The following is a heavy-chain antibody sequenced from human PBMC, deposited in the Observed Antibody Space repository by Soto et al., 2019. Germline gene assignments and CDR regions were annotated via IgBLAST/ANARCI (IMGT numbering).Heavy chain of an antibody. V-gene: IGHV1-46*01. CDR2: MNPSGDRK. CDR3: ARGRGYSGDDFQEDGFDV. D-gene: IGHD5-12*01. J-gene: IGHJ3*01. CDR1: GYTFSSFY. Sequence: QVQLMQSGTEVKEPGASVNLSCKASGYTFSSFYIHWVRQAPGQGLEWVGIMNPSGDRKNSAQNFQGRVTMTMDTATSTVYMELSCLRSEDTAGYYCARGRGYSGDDFQEDGFDVWGQGTMVTVS.